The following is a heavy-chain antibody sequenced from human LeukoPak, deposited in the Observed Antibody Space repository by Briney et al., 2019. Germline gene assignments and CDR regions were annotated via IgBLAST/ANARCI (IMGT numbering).Heavy chain of an antibody. CDR3: ARSTQEYYYGSGSYYIQTPIDY. CDR1: GYTFTSYG. D-gene: IGHD3-10*01. J-gene: IGHJ4*02. Sequence: ASVKVSCKASGYTFTSYGISWVRQAPGQGLEWMGWISAYNGNTNYAQKFQGRVTMTRDTSISTAYMELSRLRSDDTAVYYCARSTQEYYYGSGSYYIQTPIDYWGQGTLVTVSS. V-gene: IGHV1-18*01. CDR2: ISAYNGNT.